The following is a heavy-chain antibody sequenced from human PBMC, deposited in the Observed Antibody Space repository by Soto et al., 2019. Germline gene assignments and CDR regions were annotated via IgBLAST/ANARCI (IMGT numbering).Heavy chain of an antibody. CDR2: INPETGGT. D-gene: IGHD2-2*01. J-gene: IGHJ6*02. V-gene: IGHV1-2*02. CDR3: ARERYQVMSDGMDV. CDR1: GYTFTCYY. Sequence: AXVKVSCNPSGYTFTCYYVHWVLESPGQGLEWMGWINPETGGTSYAQKFQGRVTLSRDTSINTAYLELSRLRFDDEAVYFCARERYQVMSDGMDVWGQGTTVTVSS.